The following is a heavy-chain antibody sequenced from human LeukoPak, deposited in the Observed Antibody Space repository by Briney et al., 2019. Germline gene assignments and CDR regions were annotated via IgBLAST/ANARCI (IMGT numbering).Heavy chain of an antibody. Sequence: SETLSPTCTVSGGSISSSSYYWGWIRQPPGKGLEWIGSIYYSGSTYYNPSLKSRVTISLDTSKNQFSLKLSSVTAADTAVYYCARGLGSGSYYVYWGQGTLVTVSS. CDR1: GGSISSSSYY. D-gene: IGHD3-10*01. CDR3: ARGLGSGSYYVY. J-gene: IGHJ4*02. CDR2: IYYSGST. V-gene: IGHV4-39*07.